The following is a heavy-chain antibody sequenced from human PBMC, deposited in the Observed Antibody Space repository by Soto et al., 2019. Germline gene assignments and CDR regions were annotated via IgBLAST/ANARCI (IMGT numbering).Heavy chain of an antibody. Sequence: QVQLVQSGAEVKKPGSSVKISCKASGGSFRSNALSWVRQAPGQGLEWIGRIIPIFGIANYAQRFQGRVTITADESTGTAYMELSSLRSEDTAVYYCARVGEYCGGACPQYFQHWGQGTLVTVSS. CDR1: GGSFRSNA. J-gene: IGHJ1*01. CDR3: ARVGEYCGGACPQYFQH. CDR2: IIPIFGIA. D-gene: IGHD2-21*02. V-gene: IGHV1-69*15.